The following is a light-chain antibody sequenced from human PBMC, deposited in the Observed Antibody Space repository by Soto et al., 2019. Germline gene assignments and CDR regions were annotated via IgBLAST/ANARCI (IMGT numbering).Light chain of an antibody. CDR2: GAS. Sequence: EIVLTQSPGTLSLSPGERATLSCRASQSVSSSYLAWYQQKPGQAPRLLNYGASRRATGIADGFSGSGSGTDFTLTISRLEPEDFAVYYCQQYCSSAYTFGQGTKLEIK. J-gene: IGKJ2*01. V-gene: IGKV3-20*01. CDR1: QSVSSSY. CDR3: QQYCSSAYT.